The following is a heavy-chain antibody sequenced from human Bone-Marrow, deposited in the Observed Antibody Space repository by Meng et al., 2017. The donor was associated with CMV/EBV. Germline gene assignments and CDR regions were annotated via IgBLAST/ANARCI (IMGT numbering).Heavy chain of an antibody. CDR3: AKDGGYSYVSYYYYYGMDV. CDR1: GFTFSSYG. Sequence: GESLKISCAASGFTFSSYGMHWVRQAPGKGLEWVAFIRYDGSNKYYADSVKGRFTISRDNSTNTLFLQMNSLRAEDTAVYYCAKDGGYSYVSYYYYYGMDVWGQGTTVTVSS. CDR2: IRYDGSNK. V-gene: IGHV3-30*02. D-gene: IGHD5-18*01. J-gene: IGHJ6*02.